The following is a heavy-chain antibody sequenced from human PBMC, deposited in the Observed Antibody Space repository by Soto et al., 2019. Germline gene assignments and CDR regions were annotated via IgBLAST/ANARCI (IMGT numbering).Heavy chain of an antibody. D-gene: IGHD1-26*01. J-gene: IGHJ6*02. CDR1: GFTFSSYG. CDR3: ARDPKWERLPFYYYGMDV. CDR2: IWYDGSNK. V-gene: IGHV3-33*01. Sequence: GGSLRLSCAASGFTFSSYGMHWVRQAPGKGLEWVAVIWYDGSNKYYADSVKGRFTISRDNSKNTLYLQMNSLRAEDTAVYYCARDPKWERLPFYYYGMDVWGQGTTVTVSS.